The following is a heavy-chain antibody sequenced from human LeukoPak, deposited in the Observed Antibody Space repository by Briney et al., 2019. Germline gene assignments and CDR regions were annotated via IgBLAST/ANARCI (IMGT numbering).Heavy chain of an antibody. D-gene: IGHD1-26*01. J-gene: IGHJ4*02. CDR3: ARGSRIVGVTVPDFDY. Sequence: GSSVKVSCKASGGTFSSYAISWVRQAPRQGLEWMGRIIPIFGTANYAQKFQGRVTMTTDESTSTAYMELSSLRSEDTAVYYCARGSRIVGVTVPDFDYWGQGTLVTVSS. V-gene: IGHV1-69*05. CDR2: IIPIFGTA. CDR1: GGTFSSYA.